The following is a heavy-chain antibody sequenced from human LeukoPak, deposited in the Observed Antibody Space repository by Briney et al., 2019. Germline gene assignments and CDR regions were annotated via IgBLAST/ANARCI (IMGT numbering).Heavy chain of an antibody. D-gene: IGHD6-19*01. CDR3: ARHSSGWYSLFDY. CDR2: IYPGDSDT. CDR1: GYSFTSYW. Sequence: GESLKISCKGSGYSFTSYWIGWVRQMPGKGLERMGIIYPGDSDTRYSPSFQGQVTISADKSIGTAYLQWSSLKASDTAMYYCARHSSGWYSLFDYWGQGTLVTVSS. J-gene: IGHJ4*02. V-gene: IGHV5-51*01.